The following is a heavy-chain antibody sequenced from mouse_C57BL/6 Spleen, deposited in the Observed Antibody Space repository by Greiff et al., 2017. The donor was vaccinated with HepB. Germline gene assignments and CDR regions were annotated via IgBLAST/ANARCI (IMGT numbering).Heavy chain of an antibody. CDR1: GYTFTSYW. D-gene: IGHD1-1*01. CDR3: ARTTVVARYFDV. Sequence: QVQLQQPGTELVKPGASVKLSCKASGYTFTSYWMHWVKQRPGQGLEWIGNINPSNGGTNYNEKFKSKATLTVDKSSSTAYMQLSSLTSEDAAVYYCARTTVVARYFDVWGTGTTVTVSS. CDR2: INPSNGGT. V-gene: IGHV1-53*01. J-gene: IGHJ1*03.